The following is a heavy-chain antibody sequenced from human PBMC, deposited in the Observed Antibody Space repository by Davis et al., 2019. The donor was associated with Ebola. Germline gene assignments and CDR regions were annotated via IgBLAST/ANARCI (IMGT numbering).Heavy chain of an antibody. J-gene: IGHJ5*02. D-gene: IGHD3-10*01. V-gene: IGHV1-18*01. CDR2: ISAYHGNT. Sequence: AASVKVSCKASGYTFTSYGISWVRPAPGQGLEWMGWISAYHGNTNYAQKLQGSVTMTTDTSTRTAYMELKSLRSDDPDGYYCARDMGMVQEANWFDPWGKGTLVSVSS. CDR3: ARDMGMVQEANWFDP. CDR1: GYTFTSYG.